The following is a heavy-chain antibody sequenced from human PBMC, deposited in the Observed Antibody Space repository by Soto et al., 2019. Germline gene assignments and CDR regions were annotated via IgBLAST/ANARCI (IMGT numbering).Heavy chain of an antibody. J-gene: IGHJ4*02. D-gene: IGHD4-17*01. CDR2: ISGSGGST. Sequence: EVQLLESGGGLVQPGGSLRLSCAASGFTFSSYAMSWVRQAPGKGLEWVSAISGSGGSTYYAASVKGRFTISRDNSKNTLYLQMNSLRAEDTAVYYCATPLGTAVTEFDYWGQGTLVTVSS. CDR3: ATPLGTAVTEFDY. V-gene: IGHV3-23*01. CDR1: GFTFSSYA.